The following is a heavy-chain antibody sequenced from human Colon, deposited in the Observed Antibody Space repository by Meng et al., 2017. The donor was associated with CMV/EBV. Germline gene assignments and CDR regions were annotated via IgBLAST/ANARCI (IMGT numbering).Heavy chain of an antibody. CDR2: INTNGAYT. Sequence: VQLLESGGGLLQPGGSLRLSCAASGFTFNNYAMSWVRQAPGRGLEWVSSINTNGAYTYYEDSVKGRFTISRDNSENTVYLQMNSLRAEDTAVYYCAKELNKGFDHWGQGALVTVSS. D-gene: IGHD1/OR15-1a*01. V-gene: IGHV3-23*01. J-gene: IGHJ4*02. CDR1: GFTFNNYA. CDR3: AKELNKGFDH.